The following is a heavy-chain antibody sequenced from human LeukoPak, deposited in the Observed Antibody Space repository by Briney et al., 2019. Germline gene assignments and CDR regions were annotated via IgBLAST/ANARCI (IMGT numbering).Heavy chain of an antibody. V-gene: IGHV1-2*02. D-gene: IGHD5-18*01. CDR2: INPNSGGT. J-gene: IGHJ4*02. Sequence: GASVTVSCKASGYTFTGYYMHWVRQPPGQGLEWMGWINPNSGGTNYAQKFQGRVTMTRDTSISTAYMELSRLRSDDTAVYYCAGVGLLWLRGRSYYFVYWGQGTLVTVSS. CDR1: GYTFTGYY. CDR3: AGVGLLWLRGRSYYFVY.